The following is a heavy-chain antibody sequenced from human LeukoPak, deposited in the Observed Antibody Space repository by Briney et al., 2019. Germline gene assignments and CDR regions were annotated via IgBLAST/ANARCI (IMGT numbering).Heavy chain of an antibody. Sequence: GTSLGLSCAASGFTFSSYSMNWVRQAPGKGLEWVSSISSSSSYIYYADSVKGRFTISRDNAKNSLYLQMNSLRAEDTAVYYCARDQAVAGISFDYWGQGTLVTVSS. D-gene: IGHD6-19*01. CDR1: GFTFSSYS. J-gene: IGHJ4*02. CDR2: ISSSSSYI. CDR3: ARDQAVAGISFDY. V-gene: IGHV3-21*01.